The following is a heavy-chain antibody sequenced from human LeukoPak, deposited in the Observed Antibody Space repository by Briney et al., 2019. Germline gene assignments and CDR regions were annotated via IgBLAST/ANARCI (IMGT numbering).Heavy chain of an antibody. Sequence: GESLKISCKGSGYSFTSYWISLMRQMAGKGVEWMGRIDPSDSYTNYSPSFQGHVTISADRSIRTAYLECSSLKAWETGMYYCARTADGRVSPFDCWRQGTLV. D-gene: IGHD6-13*01. J-gene: IGHJ4*02. CDR3: ARTADGRVSPFDC. CDR1: GYSFTSYW. V-gene: IGHV5-10-1*01. CDR2: IDPSDSYT.